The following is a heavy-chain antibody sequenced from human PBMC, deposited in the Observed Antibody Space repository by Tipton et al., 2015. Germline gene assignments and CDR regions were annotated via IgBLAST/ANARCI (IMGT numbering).Heavy chain of an antibody. CDR3: ARERALRKVRFLEWSEGDLDY. CDR1: GFIFSSYS. J-gene: IGHJ4*02. CDR2: ISRRGTPL. D-gene: IGHD3-3*01. V-gene: IGHV3-48*04. Sequence: GSLRLSCAASGFIFSSYSMNWVRQAPGKGLEWVSYISRRGTPLYYTDSVKGRFTISRDNAKNSLYLQMNSLRVEDTAVYYCARERALRKVRFLEWSEGDLDYWGPGTLVTVSS.